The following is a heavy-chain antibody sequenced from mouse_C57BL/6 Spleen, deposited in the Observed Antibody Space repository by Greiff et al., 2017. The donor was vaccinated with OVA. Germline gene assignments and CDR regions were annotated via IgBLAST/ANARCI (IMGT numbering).Heavy chain of an antibody. CDR3: TRWGLRPGYVDV. D-gene: IGHD3-1*01. Sequence: QVQLKESGAELVRPGASVTLSCKASGYTFTDYEMHWVKQTPVHGLEWIGAIDPETGGTAYNQKFKGKAILTADKSSSTAYMELRSLTSEDSAVYYCTRWGLRPGYVDVWGTGTTVTVSS. J-gene: IGHJ1*03. V-gene: IGHV1-15*01. CDR2: IDPETGGT. CDR1: GYTFTDYE.